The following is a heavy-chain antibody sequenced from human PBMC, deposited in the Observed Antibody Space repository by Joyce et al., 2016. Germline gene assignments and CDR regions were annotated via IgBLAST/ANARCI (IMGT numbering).Heavy chain of an antibody. CDR2: RSWDGGST. J-gene: IGHJ4*02. Sequence: EVQLVESGGVVVQPGGSLRLSCAASGFTFDDYTMHWVRQGPGKGLEWGAVRSWDGGSTYYADSVKGRFTISRDNSKNSLYLQMNSLRTEDTALYYCAKDRGGFGVVISSYLDYGGQGTLVTVSS. CDR1: GFTFDDYT. CDR3: AKDRGGFGVVISSYLDY. V-gene: IGHV3-43*01. D-gene: IGHD3-3*01.